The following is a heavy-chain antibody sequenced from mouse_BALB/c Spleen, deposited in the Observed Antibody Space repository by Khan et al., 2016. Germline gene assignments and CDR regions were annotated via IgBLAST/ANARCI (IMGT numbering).Heavy chain of an antibody. J-gene: IGHJ3*01. V-gene: IGHV2-2*02. Sequence: QGQLKESGPGLVQPSQSLSITCTVSGFSLTSYGVHWVRQSPGKGLEWLGVIWSGGSTDYNAAFISRLSISKDNSKSQVFFKMNSLQANDTAIYYCARTEFAYWGQGTLVTVSA. CDR1: GFSLTSYG. CDR2: IWSGGST. CDR3: ARTEFAY.